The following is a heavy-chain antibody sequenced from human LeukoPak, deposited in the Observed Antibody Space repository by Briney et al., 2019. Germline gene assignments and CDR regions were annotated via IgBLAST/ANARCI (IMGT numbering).Heavy chain of an antibody. V-gene: IGHV4-39*01. Sequence: SETLSLTCTVSGGSISSSSYYWGWIRQPPGKGLEWIGSIYYSGSTYYNPSLKSRVTISVDTSKNQFSLKLSSVTAADTAVNYCARRKIVGATIDYWGQGTLVTVSS. CDR2: IYYSGST. D-gene: IGHD1-26*01. CDR1: GGSISSSSYY. J-gene: IGHJ4*02. CDR3: ARRKIVGATIDY.